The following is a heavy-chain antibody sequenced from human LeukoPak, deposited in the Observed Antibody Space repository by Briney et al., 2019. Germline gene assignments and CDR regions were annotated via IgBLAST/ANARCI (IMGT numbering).Heavy chain of an antibody. Sequence: GGSLRLSCAASGFIFSSYGMHWVRQAPGKGLEWVAFIRYDGINKYYADSVKGRFTISRDNAKNSLYLQMNSLRAEDTAVYYCATFAFYDSSGYWGQGTLVTVSS. V-gene: IGHV3-30*02. CDR3: ATFAFYDSSGY. J-gene: IGHJ4*02. D-gene: IGHD3-22*01. CDR2: IRYDGINK. CDR1: GFIFSSYG.